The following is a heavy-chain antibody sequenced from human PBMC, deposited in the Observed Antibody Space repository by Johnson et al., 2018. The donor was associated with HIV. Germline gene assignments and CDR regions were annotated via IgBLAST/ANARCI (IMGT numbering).Heavy chain of an antibody. CDR2: ISYDGSNK. D-gene: IGHD5-12*01. V-gene: IGHV3-30*04. Sequence: QVQLVESGGGVVQPGRSLRLSCAASGFTFSSYAIHWVRQAPGEGLEWVAVISYDGSNKYYADSVKGRFTISRDNSKNTLYLQMNSLRAEDTAVYYCARDASGYEEWAFDIWGQGTMVTVSS. J-gene: IGHJ3*02. CDR3: ARDASGYEEWAFDI. CDR1: GFTFSSYA.